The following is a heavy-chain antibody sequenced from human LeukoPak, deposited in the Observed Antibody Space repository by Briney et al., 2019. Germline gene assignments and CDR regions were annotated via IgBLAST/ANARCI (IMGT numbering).Heavy chain of an antibody. J-gene: IGHJ4*02. V-gene: IGHV4-59*08. D-gene: IGHD3-9*01. Sequence: PSESLSLACTVYGRSISSSYCSSIRQPPGKGLGWIGYIYYSGRTNTNPSLKSRVTISEDTSKNQFCRKLTAVTAAETAVYYCARMYYDIITGYYYFDYWGQGTLVTVSS. CDR2: IYYSGRT. CDR1: GRSISSSY. CDR3: ARMYYDIITGYYYFDY.